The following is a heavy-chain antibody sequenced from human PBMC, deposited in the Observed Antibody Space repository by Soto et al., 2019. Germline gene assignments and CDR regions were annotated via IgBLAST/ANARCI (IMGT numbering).Heavy chain of an antibody. CDR2: TYHSGST. J-gene: IGHJ4*02. D-gene: IGHD1-20*01. V-gene: IGHV4-30-2*01. Sequence: QLQLQESGSGLVKPSQTLSLTCAVSGGSISSGGYSWSWIRQPPGKGLEWIGYTYHSGSTYYNPSLKSRVTISVDRSKNQFSLKLSSVTAADTAVYYCARAVSGGQEDYWGQGTLVTVSS. CDR1: GGSISSGGYS. CDR3: ARAVSGGQEDY.